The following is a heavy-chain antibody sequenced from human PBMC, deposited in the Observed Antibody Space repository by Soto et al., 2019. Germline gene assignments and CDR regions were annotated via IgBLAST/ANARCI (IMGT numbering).Heavy chain of an antibody. Sequence: QAHLVESGGGVVQPGRSLRLSCAASGFTFTSYGMHWVRQAPGTRLAWVAVISYDGGLQHYADSVKGRFTISRDNSKNMVLLQMKSLRAEDTAVYYCVSDRGYGHASVPYSWGQGTLVSVSS. V-gene: IGHV3-30*03. CDR2: ISYDGGLQ. J-gene: IGHJ4*02. CDR1: GFTFTSYG. CDR3: VSDRGYGHASVPYS. D-gene: IGHD5-18*01.